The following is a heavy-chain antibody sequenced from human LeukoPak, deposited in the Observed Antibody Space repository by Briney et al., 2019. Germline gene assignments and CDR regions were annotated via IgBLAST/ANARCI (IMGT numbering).Heavy chain of an antibody. CDR1: GGSISGHY. J-gene: IGHJ4*02. Sequence: SETLSLTCTVSGGSISGHYWSWIRQPPGKGLEWLGYIFYSGSTSYNPSLKSRVTISVDTSKNQFSLKLSSVTAADTAVYYCARRLDSSGWVNYWGQGTLVTVSS. CDR3: ARRLDSSGWVNY. D-gene: IGHD6-19*01. V-gene: IGHV4-59*08. CDR2: IFYSGST.